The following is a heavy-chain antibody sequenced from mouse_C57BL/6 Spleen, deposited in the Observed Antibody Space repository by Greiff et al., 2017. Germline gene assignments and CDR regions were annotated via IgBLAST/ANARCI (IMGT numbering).Heavy chain of an antibody. CDR3: ARHYYGAMDY. CDR1: GYSFTGYY. J-gene: IGHJ4*01. Sequence: VQLQQSGPELVKPGASVKISCKASGYSFTGYYMNWVKQSPEKSLEWIGEINPSTGGTTYTQKFKAKATLTVDKSSSTAYMQLKSLTSEDSAVYYCARHYYGAMDYWGQGTSVTVSS. D-gene: IGHD1-2*01. CDR2: INPSTGGT. V-gene: IGHV1-42*01.